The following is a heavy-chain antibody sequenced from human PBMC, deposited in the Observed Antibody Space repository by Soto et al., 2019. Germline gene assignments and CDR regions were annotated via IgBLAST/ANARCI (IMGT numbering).Heavy chain of an antibody. V-gene: IGHV4-4*07. D-gene: IGHD3-3*01. CDR1: GGSISSYY. Sequence: SETLSLTCTVSGGSISSYYWSWIRQPAGKGLEWIGRIYTSGSTNYNPSLKSRVTMSVDTSKDQFSLKLSSVTAADTAVYYCARDGYYDFWSGYYTGAFFDYWGQGTLVTVSS. CDR2: IYTSGST. J-gene: IGHJ4*02. CDR3: ARDGYYDFWSGYYTGAFFDY.